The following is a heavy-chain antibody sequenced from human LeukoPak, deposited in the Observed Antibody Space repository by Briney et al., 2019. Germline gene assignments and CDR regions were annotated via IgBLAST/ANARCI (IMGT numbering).Heavy chain of an antibody. Sequence: GGSLRLSCAASGFTFSSYAMSWVPHTPGKGVQWVSQISGTGGATWYAGFSRDRFTISTANSKKTLYLQMSGLRVEDTAMYYCVKDPRDTYGTNWFVSWGQGTLLIVSS. CDR3: VKDPRDTYGTNWFVS. CDR2: ISGTGGAT. CDR1: GFTFSSYA. D-gene: IGHD2-21*01. J-gene: IGHJ5*01. V-gene: IGHV3-23*01.